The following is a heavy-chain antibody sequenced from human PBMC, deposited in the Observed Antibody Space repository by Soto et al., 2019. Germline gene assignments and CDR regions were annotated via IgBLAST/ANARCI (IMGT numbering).Heavy chain of an antibody. CDR1: GDSVSSNSAA. CDR3: AREVTQLWLRGGEAFDI. Sequence: PSQTLSLTCAISGDSVSSNSAAWNWIRQSPSRGLEWLGRTYYRSKWYNDYAVSVKSRITINPDTSKNQFSLQLNSVTPEDTAVYYCAREVTQLWLRGGEAFDIWGQGTMVTVSS. CDR2: TYYRSKWYN. D-gene: IGHD5-18*01. V-gene: IGHV6-1*01. J-gene: IGHJ3*02.